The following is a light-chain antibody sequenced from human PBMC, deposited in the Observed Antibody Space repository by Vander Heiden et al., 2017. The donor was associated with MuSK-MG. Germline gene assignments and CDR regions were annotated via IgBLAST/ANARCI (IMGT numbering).Light chain of an antibody. CDR2: GKN. CDR3: NSRDSSGNHPVV. CDR1: SPRSYY. Sequence: SSELTQDPAVSLALGQTVRITCQGDSPRSYYASWYQQKPGQAPVLVIYGKNNRHSGIPDRFSGSSSGNTASLTITGAQAEDEADYYCNSRDSSGNHPVVFGGGTKLTVL. J-gene: IGLJ2*01. V-gene: IGLV3-19*01.